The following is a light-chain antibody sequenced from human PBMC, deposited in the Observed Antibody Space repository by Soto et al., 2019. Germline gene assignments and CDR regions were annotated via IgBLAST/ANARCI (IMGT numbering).Light chain of an antibody. Sequence: DFVMTQSPDSLAVSLGERATINCRSSQTVLHRPTNNNYLAWFQQKAGQPPRLLIYWASTRESGVTARFSGSGSGTEFTLTISSLQAEVGAVYYCHQYNTFPWTFGQGTKVEI. J-gene: IGKJ1*01. CDR1: QTVLHRPTNNNY. CDR2: WAS. CDR3: HQYNTFPWT. V-gene: IGKV4-1*01.